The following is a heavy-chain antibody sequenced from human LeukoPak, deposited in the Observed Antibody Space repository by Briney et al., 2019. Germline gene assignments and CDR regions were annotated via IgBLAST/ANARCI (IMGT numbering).Heavy chain of an antibody. D-gene: IGHD7-27*01. CDR3: ARDPGTGDRPNDY. CDR2: INCYNGDT. J-gene: IGHJ4*02. Sequence: ASVKVSCKASDYTFTNFGITWVRQAPGQGLEWMGWINCYNGDTYYAHKFQGRVTMTTDKSTSTASMELRSLTSDDTAVYYCARDPGTGDRPNDYWGQGTLVPDSS. V-gene: IGHV1-18*01. CDR1: DYTFTNFG.